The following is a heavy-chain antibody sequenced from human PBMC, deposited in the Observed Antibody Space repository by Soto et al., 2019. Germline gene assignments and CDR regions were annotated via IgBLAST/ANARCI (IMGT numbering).Heavy chain of an antibody. Sequence: SETLSLTCSVSGASMVNNNWAWIRQPPGKGLEWIGYVYHAESTSYNPSLRRRGKISIETSKTQFSLNLAIVTAADTAEYFCAREVPSTVTSYFDSWGQGTLVTVSS. CDR2: VYHAEST. CDR3: AREVPSTVTSYFDS. V-gene: IGHV4-59*01. D-gene: IGHD4-17*01. J-gene: IGHJ4*02. CDR1: GASMVNNN.